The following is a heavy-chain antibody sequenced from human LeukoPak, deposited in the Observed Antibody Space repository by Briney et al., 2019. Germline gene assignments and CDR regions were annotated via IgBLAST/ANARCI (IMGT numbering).Heavy chain of an antibody. CDR1: GYTFTSYD. CDR3: ARGNCSSTSCCRLSEYYFDY. J-gene: IGHJ4*02. CDR2: MNPNSGNT. D-gene: IGHD2-2*01. Sequence: ASVKVSCKASGYTFTSYDINWVRQATGQGLEWMGWMNPNSGNTGYAQKFRGRVTITRNTSISTAYMELRSLRSEDKAVYYCARGNCSSTSCCRLSEYYFDYWGQGTLVTVSS. V-gene: IGHV1-8*03.